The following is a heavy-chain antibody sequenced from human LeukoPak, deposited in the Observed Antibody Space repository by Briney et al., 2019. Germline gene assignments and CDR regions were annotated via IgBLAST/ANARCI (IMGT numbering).Heavy chain of an antibody. J-gene: IGHJ5*02. CDR1: GYTFIDHY. D-gene: IGHD3-16*01. Sequence: ASVWVSCKASGYTFIDHYMHWVRQAPGQGLEWMGYIDPKSGNTNYAKKFQGRVAMTRDTAITTAYMELDSLTSDDTAVYYCARDSNANWWGGSSSWGQGTLVTVSS. V-gene: IGHV1-2*02. CDR3: ARDSNANWWGGSSS. CDR2: IDPKSGNT.